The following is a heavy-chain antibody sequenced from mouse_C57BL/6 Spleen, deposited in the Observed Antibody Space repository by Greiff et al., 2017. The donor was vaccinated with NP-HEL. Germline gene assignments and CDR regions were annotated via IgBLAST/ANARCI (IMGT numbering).Heavy chain of an antibody. J-gene: IGHJ1*03. D-gene: IGHD4-1*01. CDR1: GYSITSGYD. Sequence: EVQRVESGPGMVKPSQSLSLTCTVTGYSITSGYDWHWIRHFPGNKLEWMGYISYSGSTNYNPSLKSRISITHDTSKNHFFLKLNSVTTEDTATYYCARDLTGTYWYFDVWGTGTTVTVSS. V-gene: IGHV3-1*01. CDR2: ISYSGST. CDR3: ARDLTGTYWYFDV.